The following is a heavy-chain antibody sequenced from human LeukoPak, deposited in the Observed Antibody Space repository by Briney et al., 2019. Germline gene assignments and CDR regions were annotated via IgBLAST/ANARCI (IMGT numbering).Heavy chain of an antibody. D-gene: IGHD4-17*01. Sequence: PSETLSLTCTVSGGSISSYFWSWLRQPPGKGLEWIGYIYYSGSTNYNPSLKSRVTISVDTSKNQFSLKLSSVTAADAAVYYCARQAYGDYGGRFYYFDYWGQGTLVTVSS. J-gene: IGHJ4*02. CDR1: GGSISSYF. CDR2: IYYSGST. V-gene: IGHV4-59*08. CDR3: ARQAYGDYGGRFYYFDY.